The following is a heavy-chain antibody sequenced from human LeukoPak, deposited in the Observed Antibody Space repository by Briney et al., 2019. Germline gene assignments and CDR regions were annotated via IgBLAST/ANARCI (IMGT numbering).Heavy chain of an antibody. Sequence: ASVKVSCKASGYTFTSYDSNGVRQATGQGLEWVGGSNPNSGNTGYAQKFQGRVTMTRNTSIRTAYMEPSTLRSEDTAVYYCARWRAYDFTSYYYYGMDVWGQATTVTVSS. J-gene: IGHJ6*02. D-gene: IGHD3-3*01. CDR3: ARWRAYDFTSYYYYGMDV. V-gene: IGHV1-8*01. CDR2: SNPNSGNT. CDR1: GYTFTSYD.